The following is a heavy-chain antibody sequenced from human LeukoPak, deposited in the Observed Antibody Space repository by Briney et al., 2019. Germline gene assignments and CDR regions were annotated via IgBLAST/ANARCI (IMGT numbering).Heavy chain of an antibody. V-gene: IGHV4-38-2*02. CDR2: IYHSGST. CDR3: ARAKPNYYGSGSYCFDY. D-gene: IGHD3-10*01. Sequence: NPSETLSLTCTVSGVSISSYYWGWIRQPPGKGLEWIGSIYHSGSTYYNPSLKSRVTISVDTSKNQFSLKLSSVTAADTAVYYCARAKPNYYGSGSYCFDYWGQGTLVTVSS. CDR1: GVSISSYY. J-gene: IGHJ4*02.